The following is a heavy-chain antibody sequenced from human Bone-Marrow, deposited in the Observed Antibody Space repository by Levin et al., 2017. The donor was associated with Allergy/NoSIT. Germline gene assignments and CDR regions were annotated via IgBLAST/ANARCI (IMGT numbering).Heavy chain of an antibody. CDR3: VRDFYNFWNSERVEDI. CDR2: ITSSSSYI. Sequence: SCAASGFTFSIYSMNWVRQAPGKGLNWVSSITSSSSYIYYADSVKGRFTITRDNAKNSLYLQMSSLRVEDTAVYYCVRDFYNFWNSERVEDIWGQGTLVSVSS. D-gene: IGHD3-3*01. V-gene: IGHV3-21*01. CDR1: GFTFSIYS. J-gene: IGHJ4*02.